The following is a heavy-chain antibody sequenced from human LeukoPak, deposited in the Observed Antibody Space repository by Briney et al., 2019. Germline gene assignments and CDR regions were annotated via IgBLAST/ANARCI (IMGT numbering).Heavy chain of an antibody. CDR1: GYTFTSYG. J-gene: IGHJ5*02. CDR3: ARGPFVVVMTVRDWWFDP. Sequence: GASVKVSCKASGYTFTSYGISWVRQAPGQGLEWMGWISAYNGNTNYAQKLQGRVTMTTDTSTSTACMELSSLRSEDTAVYYCARGPFVVVMTVRDWWFDPWGQGTLVTVSS. V-gene: IGHV1-18*01. CDR2: ISAYNGNT. D-gene: IGHD3-22*01.